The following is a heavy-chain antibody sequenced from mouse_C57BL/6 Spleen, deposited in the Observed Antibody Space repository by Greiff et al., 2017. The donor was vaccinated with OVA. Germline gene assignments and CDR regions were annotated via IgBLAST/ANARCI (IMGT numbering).Heavy chain of an antibody. CDR3: ARDGSFAY. CDR2: ISYDGSN. J-gene: IGHJ3*01. V-gene: IGHV3-6*01. Sequence: EVKLMESGPGLVKPSQSLSLTCSVTGYSITSGYYWNWLRQFPGNKLEWMGYISYDGSNNYNPSLKNRIAITRDTSKNRFFRKLNSVTTEDTATYYCARDGSFAYWGQGTLVTVSA. CDR1: GYSITSGYY.